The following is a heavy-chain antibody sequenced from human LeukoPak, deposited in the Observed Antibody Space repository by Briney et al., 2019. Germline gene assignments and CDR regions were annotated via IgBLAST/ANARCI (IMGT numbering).Heavy chain of an antibody. CDR2: ITGSGRYT. J-gene: IGHJ6*03. CDR1: GFSFDSHA. D-gene: IGHD4/OR15-4a*01. Sequence: GGSLRLSCAASGFSFDSHAMNWARHAPGKGLEWISAITGSGRYTYYKDSVKGRFTISRDNSKNTLFLQMSSLRAEDTAVYYCARGPLTSSNYYMDVWGRGTTVTVSS. CDR3: ARGPLTSSNYYMDV. V-gene: IGHV3-23*01.